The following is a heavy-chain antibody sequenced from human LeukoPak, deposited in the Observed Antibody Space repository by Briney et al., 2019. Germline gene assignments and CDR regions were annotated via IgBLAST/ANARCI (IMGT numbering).Heavy chain of an antibody. CDR2: ISGGSSDI. CDR1: EFTFSTYS. J-gene: IGHJ6*04. CDR3: AELGITMIGGV. Sequence: GGSLRLSCAASEFTFSTYSMNWVRQAPGKGLEWVSIISGGSSDIHYADSVKGRFTISRDNAKNSLYLQMNSLRGEDTAVYYCAELGITMIGGVWGKGTTVTISS. D-gene: IGHD3-10*02. V-gene: IGHV3-21*01.